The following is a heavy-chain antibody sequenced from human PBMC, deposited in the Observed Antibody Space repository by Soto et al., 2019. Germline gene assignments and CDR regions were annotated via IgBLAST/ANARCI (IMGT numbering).Heavy chain of an antibody. CDR2: ISSSSSYI. D-gene: IGHD6-6*01. J-gene: IGHJ4*02. CDR3: ARGSNEYSSSSGGPCFDC. V-gene: IGHV3-21*01. CDR1: RFTFSSYS. Sequence: PGGSLRLSCAASRFTFSSYSMNWVRQAPGKGLEWVSSISSSSSYIYYADSVKGRFTISRDNAKNSLYLQMNSLRAEDTAVYYCARGSNEYSSSSGGPCFDCWGQGTLITVSS.